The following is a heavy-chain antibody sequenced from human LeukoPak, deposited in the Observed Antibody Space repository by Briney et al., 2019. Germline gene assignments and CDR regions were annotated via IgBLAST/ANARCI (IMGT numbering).Heavy chain of an antibody. CDR1: GYKFTNYW. D-gene: IGHD4-17*01. Sequence: GESLQISCKGSGYKFTNYWIGWVRQMPGKGLEWMGIIYPGDSDTRYSPSFQGQVTMSADKSISTAYLQWRSLQASDTAIYYCARRSYGDYVDYFDFWGQGTLVTVSS. V-gene: IGHV5-51*01. CDR3: ARRSYGDYVDYFDF. CDR2: IYPGDSDT. J-gene: IGHJ4*02.